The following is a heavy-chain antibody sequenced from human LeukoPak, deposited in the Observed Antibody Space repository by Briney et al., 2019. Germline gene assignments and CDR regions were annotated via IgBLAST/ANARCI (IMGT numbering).Heavy chain of an antibody. J-gene: IGHJ4*02. V-gene: IGHV3-30*18. CDR3: AKDSIVVVVELDY. D-gene: IGHD2-15*01. CDR2: ISYDGSNK. Sequence: GGSLRLSCAASGFTFSSYGMHWVCQAPGKGLEWVAVISYDGSNKYYADSVKGRFTISRDNSKNTLYLQMNSLRAEDTAVYYCAKDSIVVVVELDYWGQGTLVTVSS. CDR1: GFTFSSYG.